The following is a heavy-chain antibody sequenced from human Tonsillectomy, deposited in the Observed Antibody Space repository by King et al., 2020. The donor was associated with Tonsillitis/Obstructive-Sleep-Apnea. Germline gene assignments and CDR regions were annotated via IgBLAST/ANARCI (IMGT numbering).Heavy chain of an antibody. D-gene: IGHD3-22*01. Sequence: VQLQESGLGLVKPSETLSLTCTVSGGSISSYYWSWIRQPPGKGLEWIGYIYYSGSTNYNPSLKSRVTISVDTSKNQFSLKLSSVPAADTAVYYCARQGWLHRGGAVDYWGQGTLVTVSS. J-gene: IGHJ4*02. CDR1: GGSISSYY. V-gene: IGHV4-59*08. CDR3: ARQGWLHRGGAVDY. CDR2: IYYSGST.